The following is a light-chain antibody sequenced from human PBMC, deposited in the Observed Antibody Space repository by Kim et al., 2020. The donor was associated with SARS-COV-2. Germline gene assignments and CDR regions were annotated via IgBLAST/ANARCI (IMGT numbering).Light chain of an antibody. CDR3: QQYESSPWT. J-gene: IGKJ1*01. CDR1: QSITSH. Sequence: DIQMTQSPSTLSASVGDRVTITCRASQSITSHLAWYQQKPGRAPKLLIYKASTLESGVPSRFSGSGSGTEFTLSISSLQPDDFATFYCQQYESSPWTFGRGTKVDIK. CDR2: KAS. V-gene: IGKV1-5*03.